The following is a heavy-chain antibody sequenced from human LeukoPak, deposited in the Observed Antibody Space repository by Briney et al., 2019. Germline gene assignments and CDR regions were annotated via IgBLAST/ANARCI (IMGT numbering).Heavy chain of an antibody. J-gene: IGHJ6*02. Sequence: SVTVSCKASGGTFSSYGISWVRQAPGQGLEWMGGIIPISGTANYAQKFQGRVTITADESTSTAYMELSSLRSEDTAVYYCARLDEYSSSSRYYGMDVWGQGTTVTVSS. CDR2: IIPISGTA. D-gene: IGHD6-6*01. CDR1: GGTFSSYG. V-gene: IGHV1-69*13. CDR3: ARLDEYSSSSRYYGMDV.